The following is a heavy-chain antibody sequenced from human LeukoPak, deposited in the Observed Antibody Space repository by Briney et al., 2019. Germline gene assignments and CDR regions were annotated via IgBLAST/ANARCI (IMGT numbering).Heavy chain of an antibody. Sequence: PGGSLRLSCAASGFTFSDYYMSWIRQAPGKGLEWVSYIRSSGGTIFYADSVKGRFTISRANAKNSLYLQMNSLRAEDTAVYYCARDRRLNMVLVPASDYWGQRTLVTVSS. J-gene: IGHJ4*02. CDR2: IRSSGGTI. D-gene: IGHD2-2*01. V-gene: IGHV3-11*01. CDR1: GFTFSDYY. CDR3: ARDRRLNMVLVPASDY.